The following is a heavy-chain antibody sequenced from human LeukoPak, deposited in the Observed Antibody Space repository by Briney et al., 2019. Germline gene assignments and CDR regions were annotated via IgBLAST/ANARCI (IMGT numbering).Heavy chain of an antibody. D-gene: IGHD1-26*01. Sequence: PSATLSLTCTVSGGSISSSSYYWGWIRQPPGKGLEWIGSIYYSGSTYYNPSLKSRVTISVDTSKNQFSLKLSSVTAADTAVYYCARRGVGATTANWFDPWGQGTLVTVSS. J-gene: IGHJ5*02. CDR3: ARRGVGATTANWFDP. V-gene: IGHV4-39*01. CDR2: IYYSGST. CDR1: GGSISSSSYY.